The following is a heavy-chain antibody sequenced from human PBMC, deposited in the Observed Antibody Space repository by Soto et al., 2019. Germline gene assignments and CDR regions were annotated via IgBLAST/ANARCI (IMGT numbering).Heavy chain of an antibody. J-gene: IGHJ5*02. D-gene: IGHD2-2*01. V-gene: IGHV3-33*01. Sequence: PGGSLRLSCAASGFTFSSYGMHWVRQAPGKGLEWVAVIWYDGSNKYYADSVKGRFTISRDNSKNTLYLQMNSLRAEDTAVYYCARDLSVIPAADNWFDPWGQGTLVTSPQ. CDR1: GFTFSSYG. CDR3: ARDLSVIPAADNWFDP. CDR2: IWYDGSNK.